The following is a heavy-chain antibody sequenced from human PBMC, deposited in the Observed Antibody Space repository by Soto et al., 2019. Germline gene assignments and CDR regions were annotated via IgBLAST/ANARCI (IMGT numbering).Heavy chain of an antibody. CDR2: ISSASSET. J-gene: IGHJ4*02. CDR3: ARVAY. CDR1: GFTFSRGS. V-gene: IGHV3-21*01. Sequence: ASVKVSCEASGFTFSRGSMNWVRQVPGKGLEWVASISSASSETWYADSVKGRFIISRDNAQNSLFLQMNTLRPEDSAIYYCARVAYWGPGTQVTVSS.